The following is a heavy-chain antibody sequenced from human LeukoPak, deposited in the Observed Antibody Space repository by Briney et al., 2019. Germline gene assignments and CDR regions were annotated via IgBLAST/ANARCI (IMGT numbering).Heavy chain of an antibody. CDR3: ARQTDDYGDPGVFDY. Sequence: ASVKVSCKASGGTFSSYAISWVRQAPGQGLEWMGGIIPIFGTANYAQKFQGRVTITADESTSTAYMELSSLRSEDTAVYCCARQTDDYGDPGVFDYWGQGTLVTVSS. J-gene: IGHJ4*02. CDR2: IIPIFGTA. D-gene: IGHD4-17*01. CDR1: GGTFSSYA. V-gene: IGHV1-69*13.